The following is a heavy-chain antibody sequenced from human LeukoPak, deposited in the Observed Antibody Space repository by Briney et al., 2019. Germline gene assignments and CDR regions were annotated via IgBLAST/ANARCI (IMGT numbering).Heavy chain of an antibody. D-gene: IGHD3-3*01. CDR1: GYTFTGYY. J-gene: IGHJ3*02. Sequence: ASVKVSCKASGYTFTGYYMHWVRQAPGQGLEWMGWINPNSGGTNYAQKFQGRVTMTRDTSISTAYMELSRLRSDDTAVYYCARASTIFGVVIMSSAFDIWGQGTMVTVSS. CDR3: ARASTIFGVVIMSSAFDI. V-gene: IGHV1-2*02. CDR2: INPNSGGT.